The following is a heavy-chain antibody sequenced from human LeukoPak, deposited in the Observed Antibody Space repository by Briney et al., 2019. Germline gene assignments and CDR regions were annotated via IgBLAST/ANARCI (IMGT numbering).Heavy chain of an antibody. D-gene: IGHD3-22*01. CDR1: GGSFSGYY. J-gene: IGHJ3*02. CDR2: INHSGST. Sequence: SETLSLTCAVYGGSFSGYYWSWIRQPPGKGLEWIGEINHSGSTNYNPSLKSRVTISVDMSKNQFSLKLSSVTAADTAVYYCARDKYYYDSSGYYATSFDIWGQGTMVTVSS. CDR3: ARDKYYYDSSGYYATSFDI. V-gene: IGHV4-34*01.